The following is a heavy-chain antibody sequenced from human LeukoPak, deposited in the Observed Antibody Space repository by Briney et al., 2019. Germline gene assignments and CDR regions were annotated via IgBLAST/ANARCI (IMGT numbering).Heavy chain of an antibody. CDR1: XFTFSSYA. J-gene: IGHJ6*02. CDR3: ARSSGYYDSSGYSDLMDV. Sequence: RSXXLXCXASXFTFSSYAMQWVRQAPGKGLEWVAVISYDGSNKYYADSVKGRFTISRDNSKNTLYLQMNSLRAEDTAVYYCARSSGYYDSSGYSDLMDVWGQGTTVTVSS. V-gene: IGHV3-30-3*01. D-gene: IGHD3-22*01. CDR2: ISYDGSNK.